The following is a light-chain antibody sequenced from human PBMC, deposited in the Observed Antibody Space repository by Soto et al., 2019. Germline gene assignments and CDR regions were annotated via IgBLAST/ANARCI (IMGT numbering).Light chain of an antibody. CDR1: LSVSSS. V-gene: IGKV3-20*01. Sequence: EIVLTQSPATLSVSPGERATLSCRASLSVSSSLAWYQQKPAQPPRLLIYGASNRATGIPDRFSGSGSGTDFTLTINRLEPEDFAVYYCQQYENSPITFGQGTRLEIK. J-gene: IGKJ5*01. CDR2: GAS. CDR3: QQYENSPIT.